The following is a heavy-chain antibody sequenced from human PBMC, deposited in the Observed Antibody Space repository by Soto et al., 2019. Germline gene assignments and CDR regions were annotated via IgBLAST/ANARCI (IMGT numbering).Heavy chain of an antibody. CDR1: GGSISSGGYS. D-gene: IGHD5-12*01. J-gene: IGHJ4*02. CDR3: ARGSGYEDYFDY. Sequence: SETLSLTCTVSGGSISSGGYSWSWIRQPPGKGLEWIGYIYHSGSTYYNPSLKSRVTISVDRSKNQFSLKLSSVTAADTAVYYCARGSGYEDYFDYWGQGTLVTVSS. V-gene: IGHV4-30-2*01. CDR2: IYHSGST.